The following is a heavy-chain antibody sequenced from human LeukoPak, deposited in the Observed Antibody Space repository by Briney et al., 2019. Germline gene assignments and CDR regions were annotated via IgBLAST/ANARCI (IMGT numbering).Heavy chain of an antibody. Sequence: SQTLSLTCTVSGGSIRNGEYYWSWIRQPPGKGLEWIGYIFYSGITHYNPSLKSRVTISVDPSKNHFSLKLSSVTAADTAIYYCARSNDHYYYSKIISDFWGQGTLVTVSS. D-gene: IGHD4-11*01. CDR3: ARSNDHYYYSKIISDF. V-gene: IGHV4-30-4*01. J-gene: IGHJ4*02. CDR1: GGSIRNGEYY. CDR2: IFYSGIT.